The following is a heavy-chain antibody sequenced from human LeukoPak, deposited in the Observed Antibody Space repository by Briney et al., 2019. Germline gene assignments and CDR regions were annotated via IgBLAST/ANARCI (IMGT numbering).Heavy chain of an antibody. CDR2: IRYDGSNK. Sequence: GGSLRLSCAASGFTFSSYGMHWVRQAPGKGLEWVAVIRYDGSNKYYADSVKGRFTISRDNSKNTLYLQMNSLRAEDTAVYYCARGPIGGNWFDPWGQGTLVTVSS. CDR1: GFTFSSYG. CDR3: ARGPIGGNWFDP. V-gene: IGHV3-33*01. D-gene: IGHD3-10*01. J-gene: IGHJ5*02.